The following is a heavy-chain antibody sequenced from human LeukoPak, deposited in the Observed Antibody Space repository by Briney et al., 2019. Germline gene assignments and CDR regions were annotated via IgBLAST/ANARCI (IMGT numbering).Heavy chain of an antibody. CDR3: ARQYRRFLEWLFLNWFDP. J-gene: IGHJ5*02. V-gene: IGHV4-38-2*01. Sequence: SETLSLSCAVSGYSIFRGYYWGWIRQLPGKGREGIGRFVDSGSSYYNPSLKSRVTISVDTSKNQFPLKLSSVTAADTAVYYCARQYRRFLEWLFLNWFDPWGQGTLVTVSS. CDR2: FVDSGSS. CDR1: GYSIFRGYY. D-gene: IGHD3-3*01.